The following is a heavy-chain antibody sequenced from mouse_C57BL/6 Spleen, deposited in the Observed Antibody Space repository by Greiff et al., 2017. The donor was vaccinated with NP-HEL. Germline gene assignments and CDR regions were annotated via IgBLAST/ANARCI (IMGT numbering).Heavy chain of an antibody. CDR1: GYTFTSYW. J-gene: IGHJ2*01. Sequence: QVQLQQSGAELVMPGASVKLSCKASGYTFTSYWMHWVKQRPGQGLEWIGEIDPSDSYTNYNQKFKGKSTLTVDKSSSTAYVQLSSLTSEDSAVYYCARFSNYLDYWGQGTTLTVSS. V-gene: IGHV1-69*01. D-gene: IGHD1-1*01. CDR2: IDPSDSYT. CDR3: ARFSNYLDY.